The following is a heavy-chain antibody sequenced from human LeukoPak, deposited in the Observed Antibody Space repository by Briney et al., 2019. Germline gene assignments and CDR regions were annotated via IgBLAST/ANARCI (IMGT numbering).Heavy chain of an antibody. CDR3: AKHQWELTFDY. CDR1: GFTFSSYA. Sequence: GGSLRLSCTASGFTFSSYAMSWVRQAPGKGLEWVSAISGRGVNTYYADSVKGRFTISRDNSKNTLYLQMNSLRTEDTAVYYCAKHQWELTFDYWGQGTLVTVSS. CDR2: ISGRGVNT. D-gene: IGHD1-26*01. J-gene: IGHJ4*02. V-gene: IGHV3-23*01.